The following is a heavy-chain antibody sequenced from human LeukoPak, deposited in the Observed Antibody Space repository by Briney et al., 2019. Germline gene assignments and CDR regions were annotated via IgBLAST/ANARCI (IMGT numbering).Heavy chain of an antibody. CDR1: GGTFSSYA. Sequence: PVKVSCKASGGTFSSYAISWVRQAPGQGLEWMGGIIPIFGTANYAQKFQGRVTITTDESTSTAYMELSSLRSEDTAVYYCARHQAFGAVAGPYAFDIWGQGTMVTVSS. CDR2: IIPIFGTA. CDR3: ARHQAFGAVAGPYAFDI. J-gene: IGHJ3*02. V-gene: IGHV1-69*05. D-gene: IGHD6-19*01.